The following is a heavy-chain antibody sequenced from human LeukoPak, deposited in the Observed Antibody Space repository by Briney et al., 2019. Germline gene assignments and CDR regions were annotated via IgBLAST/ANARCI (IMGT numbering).Heavy chain of an antibody. CDR2: IYYSGST. Sequence: SETLSLTCTVSGGSISSSSYYWGWIRQPPGKGLEWIGSIYYSGSTYYNPSLKSRVTISVDTSKNQFSLKLSSVTAADTAVYYCARDTPKRYSSGWEIDYWGQGTLVTVSS. CDR1: GGSISSSSYY. V-gene: IGHV4-39*07. D-gene: IGHD6-19*01. CDR3: ARDTPKRYSSGWEIDY. J-gene: IGHJ4*02.